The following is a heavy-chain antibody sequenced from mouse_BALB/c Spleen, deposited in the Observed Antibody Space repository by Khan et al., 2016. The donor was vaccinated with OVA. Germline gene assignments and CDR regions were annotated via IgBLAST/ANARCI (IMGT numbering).Heavy chain of an antibody. V-gene: IGHV2-6-4*01. CDR2: IWGGGGT. CDR1: GFSLSRYN. D-gene: IGHD2-14*01. Sequence: VELVESGPGLVAPSQSLSITCTVSGFSLSRYNVHWVRQPPGKGLEWLGMIWGGGGTDYNSTLKSRLSIRKDNSKSQVLLKMNSLQTDDTAMYYCARADYRYDGYYAMDYWGQGTSVTVSS. J-gene: IGHJ4*01. CDR3: ARADYRYDGYYAMDY.